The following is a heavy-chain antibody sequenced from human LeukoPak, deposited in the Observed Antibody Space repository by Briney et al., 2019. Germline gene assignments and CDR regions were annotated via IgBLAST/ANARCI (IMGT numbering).Heavy chain of an antibody. Sequence: GGSLRLSCAASGFTFRSYVMSWVRQVPGKGLEWASAITGDGGGTNHADSVKGRFTISRDNSKNTLYLQMNSLRAEDTAVYYCAKQTSSGNFVTIDCWGQGTLVTVSS. J-gene: IGHJ4*02. CDR2: ITGDGGGT. CDR1: GFTFRSYV. D-gene: IGHD1-26*01. CDR3: AKQTSSGNFVTIDC. V-gene: IGHV3-23*01.